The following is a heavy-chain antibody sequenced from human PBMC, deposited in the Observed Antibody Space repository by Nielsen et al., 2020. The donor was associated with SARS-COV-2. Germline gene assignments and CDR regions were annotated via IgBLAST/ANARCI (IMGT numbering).Heavy chain of an antibody. Sequence: SETLSLTCAVSGGSVNSENYSWGWIRQPPGKGLEWIGYIYESGSTYYSPSLKSRITISLDRSNNQFSLKLTSVTAADTAIYYCARGRLGRFNNEGDDAFDIWGQGTLVTVSS. CDR1: GGSVNSENYS. D-gene: IGHD1/OR15-1a*01. CDR2: IYESGST. J-gene: IGHJ3*02. V-gene: IGHV4-30-2*01. CDR3: ARGRLGRFNNEGDDAFDI.